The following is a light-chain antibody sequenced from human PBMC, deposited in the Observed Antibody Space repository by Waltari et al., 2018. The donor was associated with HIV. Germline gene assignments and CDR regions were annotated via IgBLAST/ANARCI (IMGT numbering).Light chain of an antibody. CDR1: QSIDNY. J-gene: IGKJ2*01. Sequence: DIQLTQSPSFLSASVGERVALSCRASQSIDNYLAWYQQKSGKAPRLLIFAASTLQSGIPARFSGSGSGTDFTLTISSLQPEDFAAYYCQQYYSTPGYTFGQGTKLEIK. CDR3: QQYYSTPGYT. CDR2: AAS. V-gene: IGKV1-39*01.